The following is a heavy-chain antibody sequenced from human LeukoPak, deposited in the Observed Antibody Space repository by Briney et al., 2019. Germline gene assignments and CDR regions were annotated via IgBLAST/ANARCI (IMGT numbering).Heavy chain of an antibody. CDR3: ARERYYGSGSVYNRIDY. D-gene: IGHD3-10*01. V-gene: IGHV1-46*01. J-gene: IGHJ4*02. Sequence: ASVKVSCKASGYAFTRHYMHWVRQAPGQGLEWMGLINPSGSSTIYAQKFQGRVTMTRDMSTSTDYMELSSLRSEDTAVYYCARERYYGSGSVYNRIDYWGQGTLVTVSS. CDR1: GYAFTRHY. CDR2: INPSGSST.